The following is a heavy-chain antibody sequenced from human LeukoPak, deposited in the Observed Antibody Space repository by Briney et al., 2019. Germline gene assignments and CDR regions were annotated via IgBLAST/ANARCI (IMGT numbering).Heavy chain of an antibody. V-gene: IGHV4-34*01. CDR1: GGSFSGYY. Sequence: SETLSLTCAVYGGSFSGYYWSWIRQPPGKGLEWIGEINHSGSTNYNPSLKGRVTISVDTSKNQFSLKLSSVTAADTAVYYCAREVSSSSGGIFDYWGQGTLVTVSS. D-gene: IGHD6-6*01. CDR2: INHSGST. J-gene: IGHJ4*02. CDR3: AREVSSSSGGIFDY.